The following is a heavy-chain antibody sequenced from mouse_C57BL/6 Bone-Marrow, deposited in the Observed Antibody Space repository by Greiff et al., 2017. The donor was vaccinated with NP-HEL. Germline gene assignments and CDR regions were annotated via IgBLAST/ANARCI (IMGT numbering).Heavy chain of an antibody. CDR2: INPNYGTT. CDR1: GYSFTDYN. V-gene: IGHV1-39*01. J-gene: IGHJ2*01. D-gene: IGHD1-1*01. Sequence: EVKLMESGPELVKPGASVKISCKASGYSFTDYNMNWVKQSNGKSLEWIGVINPNYGTTSYNQKFKGKATLTVDQSSSTAYMQLNSLTSEDSAVYYCARTTPYGSSYYFDYWGQGTTLTVSS. CDR3: ARTTPYGSSYYFDY.